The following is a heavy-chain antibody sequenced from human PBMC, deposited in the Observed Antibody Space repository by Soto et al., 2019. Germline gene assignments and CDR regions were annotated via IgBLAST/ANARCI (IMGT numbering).Heavy chain of an antibody. V-gene: IGHV4-31*03. Sequence: QVQLQESGPGLVRPSQTLSLTCTVSGGSINSGDSYWNWIRQNPEKGLEWIGYINYRGTTFYNPSLKSRIIISADTSENQFSLKVNSVTAADTAVYYCVRDALGVAPYWGQGTLVTVSS. D-gene: IGHD2-15*01. CDR1: GGSINSGDSY. J-gene: IGHJ4*02. CDR2: INYRGTT. CDR3: VRDALGVAPY.